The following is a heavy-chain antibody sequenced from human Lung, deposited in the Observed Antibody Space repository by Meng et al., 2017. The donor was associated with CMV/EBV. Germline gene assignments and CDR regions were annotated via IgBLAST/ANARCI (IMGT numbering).Heavy chain of an antibody. CDR1: GYTFTGYP. CDR2: INPNGGGT. D-gene: IGHD1-26*01. J-gene: IGHJ6*02. CDR3: ARTQRPARTGSYRYYYYYAMDV. V-gene: IGHV1-2*07. Sequence: ASXXVSXKASGYTFTGYPIHWVRQAPGQGLEWMGWINPNGGGTKYAHKFQGRVTMSRDTSMNTDYMDLSRLTSVDTAVYYCARTQRPARTGSYRYYYYYAMDVWGQGTXVTVSS.